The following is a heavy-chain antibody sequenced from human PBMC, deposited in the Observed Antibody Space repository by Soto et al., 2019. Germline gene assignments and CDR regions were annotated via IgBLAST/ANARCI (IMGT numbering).Heavy chain of an antibody. Sequence: QVQLQESGPGLLKASQTLSLTCTVSGGSITTGGYFWSWIRQHPGKGLEWIGYIYYSGTTHYNPSLKRGVTLSVDTSKNQFSLKLSSVPAADTAVYYCARVGSGSYFDYWGQGTLVTVSS. CDR2: IYYSGTT. J-gene: IGHJ4*02. CDR3: ARVGSGSYFDY. D-gene: IGHD3-3*01. CDR1: GGSITTGGYF. V-gene: IGHV4-31*03.